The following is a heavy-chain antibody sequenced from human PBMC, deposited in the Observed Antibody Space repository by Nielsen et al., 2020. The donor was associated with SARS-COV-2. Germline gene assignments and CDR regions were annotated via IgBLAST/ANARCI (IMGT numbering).Heavy chain of an antibody. J-gene: IGHJ5*02. V-gene: IGHV5-51*01. CDR2: IWPGDSDT. Sequence: GESLKISCKGSGYSFTIYWIGWVRQMPGKGLEWMGIIWPGDSDTKYSPSFQGQVTISADKSTSTAYLQWSSLKASDTAMYYCARRGTSSNRYFDTWGQGTLVTVSS. D-gene: IGHD6-6*01. CDR1: GYSFTIYW. CDR3: ARRGTSSNRYFDT.